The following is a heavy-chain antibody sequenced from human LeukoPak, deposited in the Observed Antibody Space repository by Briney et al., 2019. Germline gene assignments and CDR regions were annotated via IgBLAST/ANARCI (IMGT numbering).Heavy chain of an antibody. CDR3: ARDSIIGTTGWFDS. CDR2: INPSDSGA. D-gene: IGHD1-20*01. Sequence: ASVKVSCKASGYTLTSYCMNWVRQAPGQGLEWMGIINPSDSGAMYAQKFQGRVVMTRDASTSTVYMELSSLRSEDTAIYYCARDSIIGTTGWFDSWGQGTLVPSPQ. J-gene: IGHJ5*01. CDR1: GYTLTSYC. V-gene: IGHV1-46*01.